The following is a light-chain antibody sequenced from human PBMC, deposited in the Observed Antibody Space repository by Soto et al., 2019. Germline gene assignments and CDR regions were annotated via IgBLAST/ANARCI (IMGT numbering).Light chain of an antibody. CDR3: QKYNSVPIT. V-gene: IGKV1-27*01. J-gene: IGKJ5*01. CDR2: AAS. CDR1: QGIRNN. Sequence: DIQMTQSPSSLSASVGDRVTITSRASQGIRNNLAWYQQKPGKVPKLLIYAASTLQSGVPSRFSGSGSGTDFTLTISSLQPEDVATYYCQKYNSVPITFGQGTRLEIK.